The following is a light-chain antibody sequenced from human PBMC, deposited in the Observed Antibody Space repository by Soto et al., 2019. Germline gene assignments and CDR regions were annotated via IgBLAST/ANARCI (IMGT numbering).Light chain of an antibody. V-gene: IGKV1-5*01. CDR3: QQYNSYSLT. CDR2: DAS. Sequence: DIQMPQSPSTLSASVGDRVTITCRASQSISSWLAWYQQKPGKAPKLLIYDASSLESGVQSRFSGSGSGTEFTLTISSLQPDDFATYYCQQYNSYSLTFGGGTKVEIK. J-gene: IGKJ4*01. CDR1: QSISSW.